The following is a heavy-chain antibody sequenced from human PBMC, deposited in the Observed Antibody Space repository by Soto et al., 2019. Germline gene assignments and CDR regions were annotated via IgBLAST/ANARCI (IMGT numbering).Heavy chain of an antibody. CDR3: ATRSPAFDY. CDR2: INAGNGNT. CDR1: GYTFTNYA. Sequence: ASVKVSCKASGYTFTNYAMHWVRQAPGQRLEWMGWINAGNGNTKYSQKFQGRVTMTTDTSTSTAYMEMRSLRSDDTVVYYCATRSPAFDYWGQGTLVTVSS. V-gene: IGHV1-3*01. J-gene: IGHJ4*02.